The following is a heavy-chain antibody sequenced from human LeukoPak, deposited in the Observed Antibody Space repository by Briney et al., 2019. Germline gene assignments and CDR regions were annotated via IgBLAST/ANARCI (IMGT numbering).Heavy chain of an antibody. CDR2: ISGSGGST. CDR1: GFTFSSYG. V-gene: IGHV3-23*01. D-gene: IGHD2-15*01. J-gene: IGHJ4*02. CDR3: AKSPVPSCRGSFCYPFDY. Sequence: PGGTLRLSCAASGFTFSSYGMSWVRQAPGKGLEWVSGISGSGGSTYYADSVKGRFTISRDNSRNTLYLQMNTLRAEDTAVYFCAKSPVPSCRGSFCYPFDYWGQGNLVTVSS.